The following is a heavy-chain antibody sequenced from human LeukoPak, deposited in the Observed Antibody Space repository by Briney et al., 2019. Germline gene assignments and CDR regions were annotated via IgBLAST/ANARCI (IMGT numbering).Heavy chain of an antibody. D-gene: IGHD6-6*01. CDR3: ARHSSIAPFDP. Sequence: SDTLSLTCTFSGGSISSYYWSWIRQPAGKGLEWIGRIYTSGSTNYNPSLKSRVTMSVDTPKNQFSLKLSSVTAADMAVYYCARHSSIAPFDPWGQGTLVTVSS. V-gene: IGHV4-4*07. CDR1: GGSISSYY. CDR2: IYTSGST. J-gene: IGHJ5*02.